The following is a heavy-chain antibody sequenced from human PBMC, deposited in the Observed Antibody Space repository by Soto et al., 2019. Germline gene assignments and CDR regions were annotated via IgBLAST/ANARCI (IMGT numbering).Heavy chain of an antibody. CDR3: APQGVGATGYIY. J-gene: IGHJ4*02. V-gene: IGHV3-48*01. CDR1: GFTLSDYG. Sequence: PGGSLRLSCVVSGFTLSDYGLNWVRQAPGKRLEWVSYISDRGSRMFYADSVRGRFTISRDTANNSLHLQMNSLRVKDTAVYYCAPQGVGATGYIYWGQGTLVTFSS. CDR2: ISDRGSRM. D-gene: IGHD1-26*01.